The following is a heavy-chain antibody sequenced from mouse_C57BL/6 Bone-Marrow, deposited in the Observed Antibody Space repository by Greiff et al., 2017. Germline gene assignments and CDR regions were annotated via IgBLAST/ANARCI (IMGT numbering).Heavy chain of an antibody. D-gene: IGHD2-4*01. CDR3: SGHDLITDYYAMDY. CDR2: ISSGGSYT. Sequence: EVKVVESGGDLVKPGGSLKLSCAASGFTFSSYGMSWVRQTPDKRLEWVATISSGGSYTYYPDSVKGRFTISRDNAKNTLYLQMSSLKSEDTAMYYCSGHDLITDYYAMDYWGQGTSVTVSS. V-gene: IGHV5-6*01. CDR1: GFTFSSYG. J-gene: IGHJ4*01.